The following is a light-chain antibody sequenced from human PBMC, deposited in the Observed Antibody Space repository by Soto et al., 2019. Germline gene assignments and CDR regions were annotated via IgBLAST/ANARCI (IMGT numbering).Light chain of an antibody. CDR2: AAS. V-gene: IGKV1-9*01. CDR3: QQLNSYRYT. CDR1: QGISSY. J-gene: IGKJ2*01. Sequence: DIQLTQSPSFLSASVGDRVTITCRASQGISSYLAWYQQKPGKSPKLLICAASALQSGVPSRFSGSGSGTEFTLTISSLQPEDFAPSYCQQLNSYRYTFGQGTKLEIK.